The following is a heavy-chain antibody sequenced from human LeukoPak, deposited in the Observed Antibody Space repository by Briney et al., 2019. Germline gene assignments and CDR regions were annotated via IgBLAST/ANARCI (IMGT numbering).Heavy chain of an antibody. Sequence: ASVKVSCKASGYTFTSYAMHWVRQAPGQGLEWMGWISAYNGNTNYAQKFQGRVTMTTDTSTSTAYMELRSLRSDDTAVYYCAKLQSGYYGMDVWGQGTTVTVSS. CDR2: ISAYNGNT. CDR1: GYTFTSYA. J-gene: IGHJ6*02. CDR3: AKLQSGYYGMDV. D-gene: IGHD4-11*01. V-gene: IGHV1-18*01.